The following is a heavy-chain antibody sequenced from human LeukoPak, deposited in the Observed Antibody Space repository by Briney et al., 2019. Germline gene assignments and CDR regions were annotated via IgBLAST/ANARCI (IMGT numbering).Heavy chain of an antibody. CDR3: ARTIDDFWSGYYPLG. CDR2: IYSGGST. CDR1: GFTVSSNY. V-gene: IGHV3-53*01. D-gene: IGHD3-3*01. Sequence: GGSLRLSCAASGFTVSSNYMSWVRQAPGKGLEWVSVIYSGGSTYYADSVKGRFTISRDNSKNTLYLQMNSLRAEDTAVYYCARTIDDFWSGYYPLGWGQGTLVTVSS. J-gene: IGHJ4*02.